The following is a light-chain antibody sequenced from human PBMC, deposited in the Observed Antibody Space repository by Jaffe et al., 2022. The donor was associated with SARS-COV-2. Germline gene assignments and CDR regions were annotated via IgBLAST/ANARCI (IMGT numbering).Light chain of an antibody. CDR3: CSYAGNYPFV. Sequence: QSALTQPRSVSGSPGQSVAISCTGTSNNVGGYNHVSWYQQHPGKAPKLMIYDVNKRPSGVPDRFSGSRSGNTASLTISGLQAEDEADYYCCSYAGNYPFVFGIGTKVTVL. CDR2: DVN. J-gene: IGLJ1*01. CDR1: SNNVGGYNH. V-gene: IGLV2-11*01.